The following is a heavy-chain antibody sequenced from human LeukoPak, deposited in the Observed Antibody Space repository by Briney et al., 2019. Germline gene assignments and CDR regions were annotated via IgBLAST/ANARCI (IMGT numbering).Heavy chain of an antibody. V-gene: IGHV3-74*01. CDR2: INPDGSTT. J-gene: IGHJ3*02. CDR3: ASLYTEERRAFDI. Sequence: GGSLRLSCADSGFTFSTFWMHWIRQAPGKGLVWVSRINPDGSTTNYADSVKGRFTISRDNSKNTLYLQMNSLRAEDTAVYYCASLYTEERRAFDIWGQGTMVTVSS. CDR1: GFTFSTFW. D-gene: IGHD2-8*01.